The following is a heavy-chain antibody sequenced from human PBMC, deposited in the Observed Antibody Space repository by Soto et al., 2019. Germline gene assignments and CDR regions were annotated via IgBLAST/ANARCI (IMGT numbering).Heavy chain of an antibody. CDR3: AKALMYSPEAFDI. D-gene: IGHD6-13*01. J-gene: IGHJ3*02. Sequence: GESLKISCAASGFTFSSYAMSWVRQAPGKGLEWVSAISGSGGSTYYADSVKGRFTISRDNSKNTLYLQMNSLRAEDTAVYYCAKALMYSPEAFDIWGQGTMVTVSS. CDR2: ISGSGGST. V-gene: IGHV3-23*01. CDR1: GFTFSSYA.